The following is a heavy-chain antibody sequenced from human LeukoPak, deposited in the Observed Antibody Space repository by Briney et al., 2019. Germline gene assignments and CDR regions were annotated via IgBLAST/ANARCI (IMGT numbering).Heavy chain of an antibody. Sequence: ASVKVSCKASGYTFTGYYMHWVRQAPGQGLEWMGWINPNSGGTNYAQKFQGRVTMTRDTSISTAYMELSRLRSDDTAVYYCARALTWGSLIDYWGQGTLVTVSS. J-gene: IGHJ4*02. V-gene: IGHV1-2*02. CDR2: INPNSGGT. CDR3: ARALTWGSLIDY. D-gene: IGHD7-27*01. CDR1: GYTFTGYY.